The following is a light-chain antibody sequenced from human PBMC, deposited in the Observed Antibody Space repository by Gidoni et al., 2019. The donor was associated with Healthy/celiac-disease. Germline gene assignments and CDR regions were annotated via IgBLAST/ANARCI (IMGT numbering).Light chain of an antibody. CDR1: NIGSKS. V-gene: IGLV3-21*02. J-gene: IGLJ3*02. CDR3: QVWDSSSDHYWV. Sequence: SYVLTQPPSVSVGPGQTSRITCGGNNIGSKSVHWYQQKPGQAPVLVVYDDSYRPSGIPERFSGSNSGNTATLTISRVEAGDEADYYCQVWDSSSDHYWVFGGGTKLTVL. CDR2: DDS.